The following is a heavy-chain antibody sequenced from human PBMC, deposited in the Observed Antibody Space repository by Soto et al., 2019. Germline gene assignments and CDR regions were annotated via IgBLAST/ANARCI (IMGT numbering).Heavy chain of an antibody. Sequence: QVQLQESGPGLVKPSGTLSLTCAVSGGSISSSNWWSWVRQPPGKGLERIGEIYHSGSTNYNPSLKSRVTISVDKSKNQFSLKLSSVTAADTAVYYCARRGYSYGRGWEYDYWGQGTLVTVSS. CDR1: GGSISSSNW. CDR3: ARRGYSYGRGWEYDY. D-gene: IGHD5-18*01. V-gene: IGHV4-4*02. CDR2: IYHSGST. J-gene: IGHJ4*02.